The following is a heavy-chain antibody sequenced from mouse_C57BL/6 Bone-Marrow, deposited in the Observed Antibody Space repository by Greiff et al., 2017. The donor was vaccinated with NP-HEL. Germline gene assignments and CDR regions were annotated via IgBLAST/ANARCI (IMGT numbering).Heavy chain of an antibody. CDR3: AREIDDYPYYYAMDY. D-gene: IGHD2-4*01. CDR2: IDPNSGGT. V-gene: IGHV1-72*01. CDR1: GYTFTSYW. Sequence: QVQLQQPGAELVKPGASVKLSCKASGYTFTSYWMHWVKQRPGRGLGWIGRIDPNSGGTKYNEKFKSKATLTVDKPSSTAYIQLSSLTSEDSAVYYCAREIDDYPYYYAMDYWGQGTSVTVSS. J-gene: IGHJ4*01.